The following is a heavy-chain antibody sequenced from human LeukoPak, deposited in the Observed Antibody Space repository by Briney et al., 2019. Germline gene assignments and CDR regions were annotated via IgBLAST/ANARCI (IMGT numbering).Heavy chain of an antibody. CDR3: ARDSDCSSTSCPFDY. Sequence: ASVKVSCKASGYTFTSYGISWVRQAPGQGLEWMGWISAYNGNTNYAQKLQGRVTMTTDTSTSTAYMELSSLRSEDTAVYYCARDSDCSSTSCPFDYWGQGTLVTVSS. CDR2: ISAYNGNT. D-gene: IGHD2-2*01. J-gene: IGHJ4*02. V-gene: IGHV1-18*01. CDR1: GYTFTSYG.